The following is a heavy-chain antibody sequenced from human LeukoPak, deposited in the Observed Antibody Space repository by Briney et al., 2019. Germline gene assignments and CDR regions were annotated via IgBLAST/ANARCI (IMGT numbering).Heavy chain of an antibody. J-gene: IGHJ4*02. CDR1: GFTFSSYG. V-gene: IGHV3-30*02. D-gene: IGHD3-9*01. Sequence: PGGSLRLSCAASGFTFSSYGMHWVREAPGKGLEWVAFIRYDGSNKYYADSVKGRFTISRDNSKNTLYLQMNSLRAEDTAVYYCAKDLGDTYYDILTGNDYWGQGTLVTVSS. CDR3: AKDLGDTYYDILTGNDY. CDR2: IRYDGSNK.